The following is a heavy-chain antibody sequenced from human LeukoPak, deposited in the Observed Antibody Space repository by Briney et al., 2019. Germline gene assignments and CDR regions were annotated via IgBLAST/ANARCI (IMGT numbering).Heavy chain of an antibody. CDR3: ARAVVAGKNFDY. Sequence: PSETLSLTCAVYGGSFSGYYWSWIRQPPGKGLEWIGEINHSGSTNYNPSLKSRVTISVDTSKNQFSLKLSSVTAADTAVYYCARAVVAGKNFDYWGQGTLVTVSS. CDR1: GGSFSGYY. J-gene: IGHJ4*02. CDR2: INHSGST. D-gene: IGHD6-19*01. V-gene: IGHV4-34*01.